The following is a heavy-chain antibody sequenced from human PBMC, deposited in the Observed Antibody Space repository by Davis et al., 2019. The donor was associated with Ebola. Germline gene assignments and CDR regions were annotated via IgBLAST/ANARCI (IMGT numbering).Heavy chain of an antibody. V-gene: IGHV3-21*01. J-gene: IGHJ4*02. D-gene: IGHD1-20*01. Sequence: PGGSLRLSCAASGFTFSSYCMNWVRQAPGKGLEWVSSISSSSSYIYYTDSVKGRFTISRDNAKNSLYLQMNSLRAEETAVYYCARGGLTGNKGYWGQGTLVTVSS. CDR2: ISSSSSYI. CDR3: ARGGLTGNKGY. CDR1: GFTFSSYC.